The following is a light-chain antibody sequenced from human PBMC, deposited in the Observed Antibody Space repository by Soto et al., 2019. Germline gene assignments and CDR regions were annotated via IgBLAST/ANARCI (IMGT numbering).Light chain of an antibody. CDR3: QHYNSYSRT. Sequence: DIQMTLSPSTLSASLGDRVAITCRASDNIGPWVAWYQQKPGKAPKLLIYKASTLETGAPSRFAGSGSGTGFTPTITRLQPDDFATYYCQHYNSYSRTFGQGTKVDI. V-gene: IGKV1-5*03. J-gene: IGKJ1*01. CDR1: DNIGPW. CDR2: KAS.